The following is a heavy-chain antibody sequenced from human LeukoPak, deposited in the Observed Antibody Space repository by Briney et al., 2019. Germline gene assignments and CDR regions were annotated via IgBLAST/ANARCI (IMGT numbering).Heavy chain of an antibody. Sequence: PGGSLRLSCTASGFTFSTYATHWVRQAPGKGLEYVSGISGSGRSTFYGSSVKGRFTVSRDSSKDTLYLQMGSLRVEDMAVYYCTRDIGRLRGDAFDFWGQGTMVTVSS. CDR2: ISGSGRST. CDR1: GFTFSTYA. CDR3: TRDIGRLRGDAFDF. D-gene: IGHD2-15*01. V-gene: IGHV3-64*01. J-gene: IGHJ3*01.